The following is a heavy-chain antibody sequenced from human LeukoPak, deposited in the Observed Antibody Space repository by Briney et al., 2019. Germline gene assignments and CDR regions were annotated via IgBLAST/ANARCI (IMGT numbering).Heavy chain of an antibody. D-gene: IGHD3-22*01. J-gene: IGHJ4*02. CDR3: AREIFYASGGYAFDY. CDR1: GFTFSSHS. Sequence: GGSLRLSCAASGFTFSSHSMNWVRQAPGKGLEWVSYVSSSSSTIYYADSVKGRFTISRDNAKNSLYLQMNSLRDEDTAVYYCAREIFYASGGYAFDYWGQGTLVTVSS. CDR2: VSSSSSTI. V-gene: IGHV3-48*02.